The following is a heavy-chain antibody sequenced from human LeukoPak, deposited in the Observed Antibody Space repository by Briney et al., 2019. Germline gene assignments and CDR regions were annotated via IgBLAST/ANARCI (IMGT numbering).Heavy chain of an antibody. J-gene: IGHJ4*02. Sequence: GGSLRLSCAASGFTFSSYAMNWVRQAPGKGLEWVSTISGSGGSTYYADSVKGRFTISRDNSKNTLYLQMSSPRAEDTAVYYCAKRGFDGSGSFYTRDWGQGTLVTVSS. CDR2: ISGSGGST. CDR3: AKRGFDGSGSFYTRD. V-gene: IGHV3-23*01. D-gene: IGHD3-10*01. CDR1: GFTFSSYA.